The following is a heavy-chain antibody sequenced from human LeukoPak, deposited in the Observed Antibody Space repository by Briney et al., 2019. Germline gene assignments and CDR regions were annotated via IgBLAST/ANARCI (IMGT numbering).Heavy chain of an antibody. J-gene: IGHJ4*02. CDR1: GFTVSSNY. CDR3: ARGVAGTSDGVDY. CDR2: IYSGGST. V-gene: IGHV3-53*01. Sequence: GGSLRLSCAASGFTVSSNYMSWVRQAPGRGLEWVSVIYSGGSTYYADSVKGRFTIPRDNSKNTLYLQMNSLRAEDTAVYYCARGVAGTSDGVDYWGQGTLVTVSS. D-gene: IGHD6-19*01.